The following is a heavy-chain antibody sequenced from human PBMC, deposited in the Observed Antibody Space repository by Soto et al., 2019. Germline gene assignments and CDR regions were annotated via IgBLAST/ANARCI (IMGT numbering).Heavy chain of an antibody. V-gene: IGHV3-43*01. CDR2: ITWNGGNT. CDR3: ARETLSYGSALDV. Sequence: GGSLRLSCAASGFRFDDYNMHWVRQAPGKGLECVSLITWNGGNTYYADSVKGRFTISRDGTTKSVSLQMTSLKREDTGLYYCARETLSYGSALDVWGQGTTVTVSS. J-gene: IGHJ6*02. D-gene: IGHD3-16*01. CDR1: GFRFDDYN.